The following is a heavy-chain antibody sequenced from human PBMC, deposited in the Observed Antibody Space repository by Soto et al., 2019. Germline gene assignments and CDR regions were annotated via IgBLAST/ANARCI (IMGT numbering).Heavy chain of an antibody. J-gene: IGHJ4*02. Sequence: QVQLQESGPGLVRPSESLSLTCNVSGGSITTGSYFWSWIRQPPGKGLEWIGYVFRSGSINYSPSFKSRVTISIDTSKNQFSLMLKSVTAADTAVYFCARARNRYFDYWGQGALVTVSS. V-gene: IGHV4-61*01. CDR2: VFRSGSI. D-gene: IGHD1-1*01. CDR3: ARARNRYFDY. CDR1: GGSITTGSYF.